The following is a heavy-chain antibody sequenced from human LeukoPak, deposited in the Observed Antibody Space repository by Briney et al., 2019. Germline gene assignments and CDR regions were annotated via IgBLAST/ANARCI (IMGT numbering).Heavy chain of an antibody. CDR1: GGTFSSYA. V-gene: IGHV1-69*01. CDR3: ARSHTFNEKWELPPEDYYYYYMDV. D-gene: IGHD1-26*01. J-gene: IGHJ6*03. Sequence: SVKVSCKASGGTFSSYAISWVRQAPGQGLEWMGGIIPIFGTANYAQKFQGRVTFTADESTSTAYMELSSLRSEDTAVYYCARSHTFNEKWELPPEDYYYYYMDVWGKGTTVTVSS. CDR2: IIPIFGTA.